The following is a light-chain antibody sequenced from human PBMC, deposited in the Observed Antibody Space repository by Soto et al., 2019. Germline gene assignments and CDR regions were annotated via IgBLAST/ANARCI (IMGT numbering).Light chain of an antibody. V-gene: IGKV3-15*01. Sequence: ERVMTQSPVTLSVSPGERATLSCRASQTVSSDLAWYQQKPGQAPRLLIYGASTRATGIPARFSGSGSGTGFTLTISSLQSEDFAVYYCQQYNNWPRTFGQGTKVDIK. J-gene: IGKJ1*01. CDR3: QQYNNWPRT. CDR2: GAS. CDR1: QTVSSD.